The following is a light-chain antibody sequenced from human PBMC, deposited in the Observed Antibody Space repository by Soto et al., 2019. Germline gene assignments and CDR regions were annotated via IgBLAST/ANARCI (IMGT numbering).Light chain of an antibody. CDR1: SSDVGAYHY. J-gene: IGLJ2*01. CDR2: EVS. Sequence: QSALTQPASVSGSPGQSITISCTGTSSDVGAYHYVSWYQQYPGEAPKLIIYEVSNRPSGVSNRFSGSKSGNAASLTISGLQAEDDGAYFCSSYTRSGTVVFGGGTQLTVL. CDR3: SSYTRSGTVV. V-gene: IGLV2-14*01.